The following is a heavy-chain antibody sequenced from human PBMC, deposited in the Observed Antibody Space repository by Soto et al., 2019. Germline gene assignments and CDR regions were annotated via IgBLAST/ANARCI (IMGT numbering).Heavy chain of an antibody. V-gene: IGHV4-39*01. CDR3: ARLGGSGKFYYVMDV. D-gene: IGHD1-26*01. Sequence: QLQLQESGPGLVKPSETLSLTCTAARGSISSSSYYWDWIRQPPGKGLEWIASIYYSGSTYYNPSLKSRVTISIDTSRNQFSLKLTSVTAADTGLYYCARLGGSGKFYYVMDVWGQGTTVIVSS. J-gene: IGHJ6*02. CDR1: RGSISSSSYY. CDR2: IYYSGST.